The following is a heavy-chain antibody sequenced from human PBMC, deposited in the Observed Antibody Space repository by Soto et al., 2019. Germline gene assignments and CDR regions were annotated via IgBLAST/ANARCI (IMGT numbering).Heavy chain of an antibody. V-gene: IGHV4-4*07. CDR1: GGSISSYY. Sequence: SETLSLTCTVSGGSISSYYWSWIRQPAGKGLEWIGRIYTSGSTNYNPSLKSRVTMSVDTSKNQFSLKLSSVTAADTAVYYCARGDTIFRLVIMVDYWGQGTLVTVSS. CDR3: ARGDTIFRLVIMVDY. CDR2: IYTSGST. J-gene: IGHJ4*02. D-gene: IGHD3-9*01.